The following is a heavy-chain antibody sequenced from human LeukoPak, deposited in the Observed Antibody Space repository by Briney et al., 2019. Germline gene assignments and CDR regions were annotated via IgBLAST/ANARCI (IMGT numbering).Heavy chain of an antibody. D-gene: IGHD5-12*01. CDR3: AKDGQLAY. Sequence: XXRQAPGKGLEWVAFSRNGGYYAESVRGRFTISTDNSKNTLYLHMNSLRPEDTAMYYCAKDGQLAYWGQGTLVTVSS. V-gene: IGHV3-30*02. J-gene: IGHJ4*02. CDR2: SRNGG.